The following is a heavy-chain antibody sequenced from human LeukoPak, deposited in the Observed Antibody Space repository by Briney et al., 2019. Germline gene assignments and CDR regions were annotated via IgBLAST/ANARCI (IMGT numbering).Heavy chain of an antibody. CDR3: ARAGFGELPDY. CDR1: GGSISSYY. Sequence: SETLSLTCTVSGGSISSYYWSWIRQPPGKGLEWIGDIYYSGSTNYNPSLKSRVTISVDTSKNQFSLKLSSVTAADTAVYYCARAGFGELPDYWGQGTLVTVSS. J-gene: IGHJ4*02. D-gene: IGHD3-10*01. CDR2: IYYSGST. V-gene: IGHV4-59*01.